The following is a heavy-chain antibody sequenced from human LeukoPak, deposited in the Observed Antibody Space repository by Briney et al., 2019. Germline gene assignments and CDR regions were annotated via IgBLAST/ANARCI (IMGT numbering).Heavy chain of an antibody. J-gene: IGHJ6*02. D-gene: IGHD5-18*01. CDR2: INHSGST. Sequence: SETLSLTCAVYGGSFSGYYWSWIRQPPGKGLEWIGEINHSGSTNYNPSLKSRVTISVDTSKNQFSLKLSSVTAADTAVYYCARHGAGYSYGYEVGMDVWGQGTTVTVSS. CDR3: ARHGAGYSYGYEVGMDV. V-gene: IGHV4-34*01. CDR1: GGSFSGYY.